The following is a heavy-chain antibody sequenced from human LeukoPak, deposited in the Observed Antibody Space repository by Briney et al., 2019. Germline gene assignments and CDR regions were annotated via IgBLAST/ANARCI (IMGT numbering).Heavy chain of an antibody. D-gene: IGHD3-3*01. CDR2: IYYGGST. CDR3: ARGAGSDFWSGYYRDYFDY. CDR1: GGSISSGGYY. J-gene: IGHJ4*02. V-gene: IGHV4-61*08. Sequence: SETLSLTCTVSGGSISSGGYYWSWIRQPPGKGLEWIGYIYYGGSTNYNPSLKSRVTISVDTSKNKFSLKLSSVTAADTAVYYCARGAGSDFWSGYYRDYFDYWGQGTLVTVSS.